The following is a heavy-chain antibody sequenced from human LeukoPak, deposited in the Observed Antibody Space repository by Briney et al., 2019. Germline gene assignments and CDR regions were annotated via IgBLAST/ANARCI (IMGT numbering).Heavy chain of an antibody. CDR3: ARERPDSRNLDS. J-gene: IGHJ4*02. Sequence: QPGGSLRLSCAASGFTFSSYGMHWVRQAPGKGLEWVAFIRYDGSNKYYADSVKGRFTISRDNSKNTLSLQMNDLRVEDTAVYYCARERPDSRNLDSWGRGALVTVSS. D-gene: IGHD1-14*01. CDR2: IRYDGSNK. V-gene: IGHV3-30*02. CDR1: GFTFSSYG.